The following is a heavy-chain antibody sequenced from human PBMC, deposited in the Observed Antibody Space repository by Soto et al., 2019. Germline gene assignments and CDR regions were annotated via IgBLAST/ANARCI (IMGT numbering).Heavy chain of an antibody. V-gene: IGHV1-46*01. D-gene: IGHD2-21*02. CDR3: AREVNTVIMPGDTEDYSGLDV. J-gene: IGHJ6*02. CDR2: INPTVGST. CDR1: GYVFSSSF. Sequence: ASVKVSCKASGYVFSSSFVHWVRQAPGQGLEWRAMINPTVGSTSYAHNFQGRTAVTRDTSTATVYLDLSSLRSADTAIYYCAREVNTVIMPGDTEDYSGLDVWGQGTTVTVSS.